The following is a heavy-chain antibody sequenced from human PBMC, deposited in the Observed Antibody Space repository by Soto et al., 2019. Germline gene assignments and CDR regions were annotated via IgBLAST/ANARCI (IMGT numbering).Heavy chain of an antibody. CDR1: GYTFTSYG. CDR2: IGTYNGDT. Sequence: QVQLVQSGAEVEKPGASVRVSCKTSGYTFTSYGISWVRQAPGQGLEWMGWIGTYNGDTNYAQRVQGRVTMTTDTSTNTVYMELRSLRSDDTAVYYCARVRAELGYCSGPSCLPYYYGMDVWSQGTTVTVSS. V-gene: IGHV1-18*01. J-gene: IGHJ6*02. D-gene: IGHD2-15*01. CDR3: ARVRAELGYCSGPSCLPYYYGMDV.